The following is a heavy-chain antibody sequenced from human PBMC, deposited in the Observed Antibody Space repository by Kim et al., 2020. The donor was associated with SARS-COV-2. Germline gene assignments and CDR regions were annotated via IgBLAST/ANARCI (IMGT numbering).Heavy chain of an antibody. J-gene: IGHJ5*02. CDR1: GGSISSGGYY. D-gene: IGHD2-15*01. CDR2: IYYSGST. Sequence: SETLSLTCTVSGGSISSGGYYWSWIRQHPGKCLEWIGYIYYSGSTYYNPSLKSRVTISVDTSKNQFSLKLSSVTAADTAVYYCARREVVVVVAATHNWFDPWGQGTLVTVSS. CDR3: ARREVVVVVAATHNWFDP. V-gene: IGHV4-31*03.